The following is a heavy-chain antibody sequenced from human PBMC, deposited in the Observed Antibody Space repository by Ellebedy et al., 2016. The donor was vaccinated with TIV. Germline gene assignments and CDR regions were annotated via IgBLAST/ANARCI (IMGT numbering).Heavy chain of an antibody. J-gene: IGHJ5*02. CDR1: GYSFTSYP. V-gene: IGHV1-3*04. CDR2: INTVNDNP. CDR3: ARGTSNWFDA. Sequence: AASVTVSCKSSGYSFTSYPTHWVRQAPGQSLEWMGWINTVNDNPRHLQKFQGRVAFTRDSSAGVAYMELSGLTSDDTALYFCARGTSNWFDAWGQGTLVTVSS.